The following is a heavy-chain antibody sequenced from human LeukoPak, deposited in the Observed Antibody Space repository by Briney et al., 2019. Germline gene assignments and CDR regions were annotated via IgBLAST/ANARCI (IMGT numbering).Heavy chain of an antibody. CDR3: AKDRFGYGYNYGPFDY. CDR2: ISYDGNDQ. V-gene: IGHV3-30*18. Sequence: PGRSLRLSCAASGFTFTTSGMHWVRQAPGKGLEWVAVISYDGNDQYYAGSVKGRFTISRGKSKDTLYLQMNSLRVEDTAVYYCAKDRFGYGYNYGPFDYWGQGTLVIVSS. D-gene: IGHD5-24*01. J-gene: IGHJ4*02. CDR1: GFTFTTSG.